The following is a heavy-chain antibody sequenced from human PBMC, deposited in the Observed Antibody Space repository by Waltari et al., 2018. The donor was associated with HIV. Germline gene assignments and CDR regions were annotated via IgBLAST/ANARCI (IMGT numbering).Heavy chain of an antibody. D-gene: IGHD3-22*01. J-gene: IGHJ5*02. Sequence: QLQLQESGPGLVKPSETLSLTCTVSGGSISSSSYYWGWIRQPPGKGLEWIGSIYYSGSTYYNPSLKSRVTISVDTSKNQFSLKLSSVTAADTAVYYCARDRHYYDSSGYYYGGGWFDPWGQGTLVTVSS. V-gene: IGHV4-39*07. CDR1: GGSISSSSYY. CDR3: ARDRHYYDSSGYYYGGGWFDP. CDR2: IYYSGST.